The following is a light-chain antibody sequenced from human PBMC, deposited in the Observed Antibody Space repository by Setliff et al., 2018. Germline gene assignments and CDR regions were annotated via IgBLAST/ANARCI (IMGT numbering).Light chain of an antibody. V-gene: IGLV2-14*01. CDR2: DVS. J-gene: IGLJ1*01. CDR3: SSYTSRSTDV. Sequence: QSVLTQSASVSGSPGQSITISCTGTSSDVASYSYVSWYQQYPGKAPQLLIYDVSMRPSGVSDRFSGSKSGDTASLTISGLRAEDEADYYCSSYTSRSTDVFGTGTKGTVL. CDR1: SSDVASYSY.